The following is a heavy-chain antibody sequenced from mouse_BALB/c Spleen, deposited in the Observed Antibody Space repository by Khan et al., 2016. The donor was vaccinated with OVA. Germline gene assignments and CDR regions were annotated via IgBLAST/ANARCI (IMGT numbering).Heavy chain of an antibody. Sequence: QVQLQQSGPELVKPGTSVRISCKASGYTFTSYYLYWVKQRPGQGLEWIGWIYPGNINTEYNEKFKGKATLTADKSSSTSYMHLTSLTSEDTAVYLCAREGYYGNNRDWFAYWGQGTLVTVSA. J-gene: IGHJ3*01. V-gene: IGHV1S56*01. CDR3: AREGYYGNNRDWFAY. CDR1: GYTFTSYY. CDR2: IYPGNINT. D-gene: IGHD2-1*01.